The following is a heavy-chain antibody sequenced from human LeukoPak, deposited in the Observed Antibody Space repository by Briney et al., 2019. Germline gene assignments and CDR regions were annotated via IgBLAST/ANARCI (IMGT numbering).Heavy chain of an antibody. V-gene: IGHV3-30*04. CDR2: IAYDGSNK. D-gene: IGHD3-22*01. CDR3: ARDLGDSSGYYDY. CDR1: GFTFSSYA. J-gene: IGHJ4*02. Sequence: AGSLRLSCAASGFTFSSYAMHWVRQAPGKGLEWVAVIAYDGSNKYYADSVKGRFTISRDNSKNTLYLQMNSLRAEDTAVYYCARDLGDSSGYYDYWGQGTLVTVSP.